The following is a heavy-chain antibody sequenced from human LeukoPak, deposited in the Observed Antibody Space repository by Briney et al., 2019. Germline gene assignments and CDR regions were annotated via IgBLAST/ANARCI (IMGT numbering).Heavy chain of an antibody. J-gene: IGHJ4*02. CDR3: ARDRESESDSEGDY. CDR1: GFTFSRFW. V-gene: IGHV3-7*01. CDR2: IKQGGSEI. D-gene: IGHD4-11*01. Sequence: GGSLRLSCSASGFTFSRFWMSWVRQAPGKGLEDGARIKQGGSEIFHMDSVKGRFTSSRDDATNSLYLQMNSLRVEDAALYYCARDRESESDSEGDYWGQGTLVTVSS.